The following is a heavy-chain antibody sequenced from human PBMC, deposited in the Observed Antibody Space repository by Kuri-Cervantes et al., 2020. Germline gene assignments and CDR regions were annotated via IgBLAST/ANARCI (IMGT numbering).Heavy chain of an antibody. D-gene: IGHD3-22*01. CDR1: GYTFTSYG. Sequence: ASVKVSCKASGYTFTSYGISWVRQAPGQGLEWMGWISAYNGNTNYAQKLQGRVTMTTDTSTSTAYMEPRSLRSDDTAVYYCARDHPQVITMIAVDYYYYYGMDVWGQGTTVTVSS. CDR2: ISAYNGNT. CDR3: ARDHPQVITMIAVDYYYYYGMDV. V-gene: IGHV1-18*01. J-gene: IGHJ6*02.